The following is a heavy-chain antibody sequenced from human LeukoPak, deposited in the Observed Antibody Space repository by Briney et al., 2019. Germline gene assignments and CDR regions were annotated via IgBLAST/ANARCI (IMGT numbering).Heavy chain of an antibody. Sequence: PGGSLRLSFAASGFTFDDYAMHLVRQAPGTGLEWVSGISWNICSIGYADSVEGRFTISRDNAKNSLYVQMNSLRAEDTALYYCAKGEYFQNWGQGTLVTVSS. CDR2: ISWNICSI. J-gene: IGHJ1*01. V-gene: IGHV3-9*01. D-gene: IGHD1-26*01. CDR1: GFTFDDYA. CDR3: AKGEYFQN.